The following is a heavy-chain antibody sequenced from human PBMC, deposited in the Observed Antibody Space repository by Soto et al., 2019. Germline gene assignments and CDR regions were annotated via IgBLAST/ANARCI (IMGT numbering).Heavy chain of an antibody. CDR3: ARDSPYYYDSSGYYGAFDI. Sequence: ASVKVSCKASGYTFTSYGISWVRQAPGQGLEWMGWISAYNGNTNYAQKLQGRVTMTTDTSTITAYMELRSLRSDDTAVYYCARDSPYYYDSSGYYGAFDIWGQGTMVTVSS. J-gene: IGHJ3*02. CDR2: ISAYNGNT. V-gene: IGHV1-18*01. CDR1: GYTFTSYG. D-gene: IGHD3-22*01.